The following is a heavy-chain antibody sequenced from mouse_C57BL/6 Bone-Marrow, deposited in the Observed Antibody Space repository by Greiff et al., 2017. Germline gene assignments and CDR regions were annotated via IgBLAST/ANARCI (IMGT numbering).Heavy chain of an antibody. CDR3: TRWQLRGWFAY. V-gene: IGHV1-15*01. Sequence: VQLQQSGAELVRPGASVTLSCKASGYTFTDYEMHWVKQTPVHGLEWIGAIDPETGGTAYNQKFKGKAILTADKSSSTAYMQLRSLTSEDSAVYYCTRWQLRGWFAYWGQGTRVTVTA. CDR1: GYTFTDYE. CDR2: IDPETGGT. J-gene: IGHJ3*01. D-gene: IGHD3-2*02.